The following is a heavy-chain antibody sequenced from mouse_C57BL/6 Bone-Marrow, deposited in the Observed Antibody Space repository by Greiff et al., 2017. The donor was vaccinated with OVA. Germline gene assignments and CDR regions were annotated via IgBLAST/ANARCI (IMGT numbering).Heavy chain of an antibody. CDR2: ISSGGSYT. V-gene: IGHV5-6*01. J-gene: IGHJ3*01. CDR1: GFTFSSYG. D-gene: IGHD3-3*01. CDR3: ARHEGAWFAY. Sequence: EVNVVESGGDLVKPGGSLKLSCAASGFTFSSYGMSWVRQTPDKRLEWVATISSGGSYTYYPDRVKGRFTIYRDNAKNTLYLQMSSLKSEDTAMYYCARHEGAWFAYWGQGTLVTVSA.